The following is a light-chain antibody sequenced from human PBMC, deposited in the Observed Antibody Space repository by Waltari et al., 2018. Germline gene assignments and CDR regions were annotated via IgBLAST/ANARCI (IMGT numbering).Light chain of an antibody. J-gene: IGKJ1*01. V-gene: IGKV1-5*03. CDR2: EAS. CDR1: QNVNKW. CDR3: QQYNDWWT. Sequence: DIQMTQSPSTLPASVGDRVTITCRASQNVNKWLAWYQQKPGKAPRLLIDEASKLENGVPPRFSGSGSGTEFTLTITSLQPDDFATYFCQQYNDWWTFGQGTKV.